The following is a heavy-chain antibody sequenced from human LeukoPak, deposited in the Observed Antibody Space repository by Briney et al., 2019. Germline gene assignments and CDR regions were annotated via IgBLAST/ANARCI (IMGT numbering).Heavy chain of an antibody. CDR3: ARAVAGFGVVINYYYYYYMDV. J-gene: IGHJ6*03. CDR1: GFTFSSYW. D-gene: IGHD3-3*01. Sequence: GGSLRLSCAASGFTFSSYWMSWVRQAPGKGLEWVANIKQDGSEKYYVDSVKGRFTISRDNAKNSLYLQMNSLRAEDTAVYYCARAVAGFGVVINYYYYYYMDVWGKGTTVTVSS. CDR2: IKQDGSEK. V-gene: IGHV3-7*01.